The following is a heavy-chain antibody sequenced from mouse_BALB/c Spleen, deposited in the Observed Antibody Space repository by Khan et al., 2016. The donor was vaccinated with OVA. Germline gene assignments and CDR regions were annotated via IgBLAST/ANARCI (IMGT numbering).Heavy chain of an antibody. Sequence: QVQLKQSGAELARPGASVKLSCKASGYTFTSYWMQWVKQRPGQGLEWIGAIYPGDGDTRYTQKFKGKATLTADKSSSTAYMQLSSLASEDSAVYYWARVEGYYGGQGTTLTVSS. CDR1: GYTFTSYW. CDR3: ARVEGYY. D-gene: IGHD1-3*01. J-gene: IGHJ2*01. V-gene: IGHV1-87*01. CDR2: IYPGDGDT.